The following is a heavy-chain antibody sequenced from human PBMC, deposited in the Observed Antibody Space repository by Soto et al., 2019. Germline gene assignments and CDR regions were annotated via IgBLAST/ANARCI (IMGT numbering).Heavy chain of an antibody. CDR1: GYSFTSYW. CDR2: IDPSDSYT. D-gene: IGHD3-9*01. V-gene: IGHV5-10-1*01. Sequence: GESLKISCKGSGYSFTSYWISWVRQMPGKGLEWMGRIDPSDSYTNYSPSFQGHVTISADKSISTAYLQWSSLKASDTAMYYCARLSPKYYDILTGYYGMDVWGQGTTVTVSS. J-gene: IGHJ6*02. CDR3: ARLSPKYYDILTGYYGMDV.